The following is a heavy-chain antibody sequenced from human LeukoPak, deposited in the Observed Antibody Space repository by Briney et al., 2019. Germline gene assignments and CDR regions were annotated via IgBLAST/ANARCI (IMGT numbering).Heavy chain of an antibody. D-gene: IGHD3-22*01. Sequence: PSETLSLTCGVSGGSFSGYYFSWVRQSPEKGLEWIGEINHSGSTNYNPSLKSRVTISVDTAKKQISLKLNSVTAADTAVYYCARNSVPSFYPDTSGYFYYWGQGTLVTVSS. CDR2: INHSGST. CDR3: ARNSVPSFYPDTSGYFYY. CDR1: GGSFSGYY. J-gene: IGHJ4*02. V-gene: IGHV4-34*01.